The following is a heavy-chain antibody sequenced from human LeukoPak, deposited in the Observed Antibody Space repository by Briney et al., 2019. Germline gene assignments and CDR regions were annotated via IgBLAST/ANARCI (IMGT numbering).Heavy chain of an antibody. CDR3: ARAVAYCSSTSCSTRTYYFDY. CDR1: GDSVSSNSAA. D-gene: IGHD2-2*01. CDR2: TYYRSKLYN. V-gene: IGHV6-1*01. J-gene: IGHJ4*02. Sequence: SQTLSLTCAISGDSVSSNSAAWTWIRQSPSRGLEWLGRTYYRSKLYNDYAISVKSRITINPDTSKNQFSLQLNSVTPEDTAVYYCARAVAYCSSTSCSTRTYYFDYWGQGTLVTVSS.